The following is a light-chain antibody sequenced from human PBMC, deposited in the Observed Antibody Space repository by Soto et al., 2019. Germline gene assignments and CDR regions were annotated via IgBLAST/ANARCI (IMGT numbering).Light chain of an antibody. Sequence: QPVLTQSPSASASLGASVKLTCTLSSGHSNYAIAWHQQQPEKGPRYLMKLNSDGSHTKGDGIPDRFSGSSSGAERYLTISSLQSEDEADYYCQTWGSGIHWVFGGGTKLTVL. V-gene: IGLV4-69*01. J-gene: IGLJ3*02. CDR3: QTWGSGIHWV. CDR1: SGHSNYA. CDR2: LNSDGSH.